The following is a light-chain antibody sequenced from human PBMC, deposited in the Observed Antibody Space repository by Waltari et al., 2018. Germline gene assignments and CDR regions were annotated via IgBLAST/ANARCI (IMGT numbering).Light chain of an antibody. J-gene: IGKJ3*01. V-gene: IGKV3-11*01. CDR1: QSVSSY. Sequence: EIVLTQSLATLSLSPGERVTLSCRASQSVSSYLAWYQQKPGQAPRLLIYDAFNRATGIPARFSGSGSGTDFTLTISSLEPEDFAVYYCQQRSNWPLTFGPGTKVDIK. CDR3: QQRSNWPLT. CDR2: DAF.